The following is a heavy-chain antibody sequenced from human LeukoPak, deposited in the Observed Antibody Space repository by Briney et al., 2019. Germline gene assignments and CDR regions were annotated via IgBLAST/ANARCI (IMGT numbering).Heavy chain of an antibody. CDR3: ATVRVYCSSTSCYFPLFDP. V-gene: IGHV1-69*02. Sequence: EASVKVSCKASGGTFSSYTISWVRQAPGQGLEWMGRIIPILGIANYAQKFQGRVTITADKSTSTAYMELSSLRSEDTAVYYCATVRVYCSSTSCYFPLFDPWGQGTLVTVSS. D-gene: IGHD2-2*01. J-gene: IGHJ5*02. CDR2: IIPILGIA. CDR1: GGTFSSYT.